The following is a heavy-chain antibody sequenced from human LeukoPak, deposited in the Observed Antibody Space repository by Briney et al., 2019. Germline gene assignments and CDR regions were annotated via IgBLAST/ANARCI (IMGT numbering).Heavy chain of an antibody. Sequence: ASVKVSCKASGYTFTSYGISWVRQAPGQGLEWMGWISGYNGNAKYAHKFQGRITMTTDTSTSTAYLEVRSLRSDDTAVYYCARLDAGYSSGWYSHNDYWGQGTLVTVSS. CDR3: ARLDAGYSSGWYSHNDY. V-gene: IGHV1-18*01. CDR1: GYTFTSYG. CDR2: ISGYNGNA. J-gene: IGHJ4*02. D-gene: IGHD6-19*01.